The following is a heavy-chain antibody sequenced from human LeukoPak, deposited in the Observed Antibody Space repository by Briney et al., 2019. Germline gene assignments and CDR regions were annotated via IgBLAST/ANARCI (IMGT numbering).Heavy chain of an antibody. D-gene: IGHD3-22*01. CDR2: ISYDGSNK. CDR3: AKDGDSSGYFGLYDAFDI. V-gene: IGHV3-30*18. CDR1: GFTFSSYG. J-gene: IGHJ3*02. Sequence: PGGSLRLSCAASGFTFSSYGMHWVRQAPGKGLEWVAVISYDGSNKYYADSVKGRFTISRDNSKNTLYLQMNSLRAEDTAVYYCAKDGDSSGYFGLYDAFDIWGQGTMVTVSS.